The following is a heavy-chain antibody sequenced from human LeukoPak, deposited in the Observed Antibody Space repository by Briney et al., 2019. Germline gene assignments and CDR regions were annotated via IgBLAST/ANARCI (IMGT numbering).Heavy chain of an antibody. D-gene: IGHD6-13*01. CDR3: ATGYSSSWYYFDY. CDR1: GGSFSGYY. V-gene: IGHV4-34*01. J-gene: IGHJ4*02. CDR2: INHSGST. Sequence: SETLSLTCAVYGGSFSGYYWSWIRQPPGRGLEWIGEINHSGSTNYNPSLKSRVTISVDTSKNQFSLKLSSVTATDTAVYYCATGYSSSWYYFDYWGQGTLVTVSS.